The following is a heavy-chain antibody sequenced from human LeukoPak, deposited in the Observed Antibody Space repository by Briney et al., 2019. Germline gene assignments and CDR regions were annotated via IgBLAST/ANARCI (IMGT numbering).Heavy chain of an antibody. Sequence: SEPLSLTCTVSGGSISSGGYYWSWIRQHPGKGLEWIGYIYYSGSTYHNPSLKSRVTISVDTSKNQFSLKLSSVTAADTAVYYCARGEGSGSYYKPFDYWGQGTLVTVSS. D-gene: IGHD3-10*01. CDR2: IYYSGST. CDR3: ARGEGSGSYYKPFDY. J-gene: IGHJ4*02. CDR1: GGSISSGGYY. V-gene: IGHV4-31*03.